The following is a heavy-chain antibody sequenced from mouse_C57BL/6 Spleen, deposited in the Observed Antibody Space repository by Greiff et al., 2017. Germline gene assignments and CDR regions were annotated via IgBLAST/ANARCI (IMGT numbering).Heavy chain of an antibody. J-gene: IGHJ4*01. CDR2: IWRGGST. D-gene: IGHD1-1*01. Sequence: QVQLQQSGPGLVQPSQSLSITCTVSGFSLTSYGVHWVRQSPGKGLEWLGVIWRGGSTDYNAAFMSRLSITKDNSKSQVFFKMNSLQADDTAIYYCATVYYGSSYDAMDYWGQGTSVTVSS. V-gene: IGHV2-5*01. CDR3: ATVYYGSSYDAMDY. CDR1: GFSLTSYG.